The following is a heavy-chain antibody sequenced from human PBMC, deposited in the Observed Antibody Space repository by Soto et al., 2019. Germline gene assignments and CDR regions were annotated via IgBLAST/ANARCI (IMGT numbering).Heavy chain of an antibody. V-gene: IGHV3-23*01. D-gene: IGHD3-10*01. Sequence: EVQLLESGGGLVQPGGSLRLSCAASGFTFSSYAMSWVRQAPGKGLEWVSAISGSGGSTYYADSVKGRFTISRDNSKNTLYLQMNSLRAEDTAVYYCARGSAPGYYYYGMDVWGQGTTVTVSS. J-gene: IGHJ6*02. CDR1: GFTFSSYA. CDR3: ARGSAPGYYYYGMDV. CDR2: ISGSGGST.